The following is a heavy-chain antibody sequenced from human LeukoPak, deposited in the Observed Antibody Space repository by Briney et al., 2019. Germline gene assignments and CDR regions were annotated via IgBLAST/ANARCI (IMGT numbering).Heavy chain of an antibody. D-gene: IGHD4-17*01. CDR2: ISGSGDNT. CDR1: GFAFSGFA. J-gene: IGHJ4*02. V-gene: IGHV3-23*01. Sequence: GGSLRLSCSGSGFAFSGFAMGWVRQAPGKGLEWVSSISGSGDNTYYADSVDGRFIVSRDNTKNTLYLQMDSLRAEDTALYYCARGRGGDYVPSRFDYWGQGTLVTVSS. CDR3: ARGRGGDYVPSRFDY.